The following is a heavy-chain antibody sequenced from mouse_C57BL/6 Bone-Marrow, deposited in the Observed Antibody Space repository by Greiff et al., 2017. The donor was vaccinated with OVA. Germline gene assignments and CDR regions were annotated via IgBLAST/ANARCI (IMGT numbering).Heavy chain of an antibody. CDR3: ARPGTTVVEDAMDY. J-gene: IGHJ4*01. V-gene: IGHV5-9*01. CDR1: GFTFSSYT. D-gene: IGHD1-1*01. Sequence: EVNLVESGGGLVKPGGSLKLSCAASGFTFSSYTMSWVRQTPEKRLEWVATISGGGGNTYYPDSVKGRFTISRDNAKNTLYLQMSSLRSEDTALYYCARPGTTVVEDAMDYWGQGTSVTVSS. CDR2: ISGGGGNT.